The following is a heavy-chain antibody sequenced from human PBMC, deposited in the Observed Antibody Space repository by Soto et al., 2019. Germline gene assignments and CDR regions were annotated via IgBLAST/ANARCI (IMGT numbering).Heavy chain of an antibody. CDR3: AXGTXXXTGSY. V-gene: IGHV1-18*01. CDR2: ISAYNGNT. CDR1: GYTFTSYG. D-gene: IGHD1-26*01. Sequence: QVQLVQSGAEVKKPGASVKVSCKASGYTFTSYGISWVRQAPGQGLEWMGWISAYNGNTNYAQKFQGRVTMTTDTXXXXXXXXXXXXXXXXXXXXXCAXGTXXXTGSYWGQGTLVTVSS. J-gene: IGHJ4*02.